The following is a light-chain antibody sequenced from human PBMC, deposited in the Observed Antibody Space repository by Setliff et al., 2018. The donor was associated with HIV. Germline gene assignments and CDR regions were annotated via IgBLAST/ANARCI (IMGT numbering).Light chain of an antibody. V-gene: IGLV2-23*02. Sequence: QSVLTQPASVSGSPGQSIAISCTGTSSDVGIYNLVSWYQHHPGKAPKLIIYEVNKRPSGVSNRFSGSKSGNTASLTISGLQPEDETDYYCCSYTSRDYVFGRGTRSPS. CDR3: CSYTSRDYV. J-gene: IGLJ1*01. CDR1: SSDVGIYNL. CDR2: EVN.